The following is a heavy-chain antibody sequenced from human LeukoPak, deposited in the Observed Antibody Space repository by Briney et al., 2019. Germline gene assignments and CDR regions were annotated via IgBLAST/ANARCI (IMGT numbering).Heavy chain of an antibody. J-gene: IGHJ3*02. D-gene: IGHD6-13*01. V-gene: IGHV3-23*01. Sequence: GGSLRLSCAASGFTFSSYAMSWVRQAPGEGLEWVSAISGSGGSTYYADSVKGRFTISRDNSKNTLYLKMNSLRAEDTAVYYCAKDMTSSSWSHDAFDIWGQGTMVTVSS. CDR1: GFTFSSYA. CDR2: ISGSGGST. CDR3: AKDMTSSSWSHDAFDI.